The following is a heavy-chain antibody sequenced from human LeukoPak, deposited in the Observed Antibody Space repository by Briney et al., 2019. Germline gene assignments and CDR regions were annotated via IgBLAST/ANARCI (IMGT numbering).Heavy chain of an antibody. CDR2: IRYDGSNK. V-gene: IGHV3-30*02. CDR3: AKDSAFYYTDV. CDR1: GFTFSSYG. J-gene: IGHJ6*03. D-gene: IGHD3-10*01. Sequence: GGSLRLSCAASGFTFSSYGMHWVRQAPGKGLEWVAFIRYDGSNKYYAGSVKGRFTISRDNSKNTLYLQMNSLKGDDTAVYYCAKDSAFYYTDVWGKGTTVIISS.